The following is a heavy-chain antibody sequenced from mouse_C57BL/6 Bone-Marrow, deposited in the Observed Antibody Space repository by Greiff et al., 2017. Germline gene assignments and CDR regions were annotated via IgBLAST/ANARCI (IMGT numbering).Heavy chain of an antibody. V-gene: IGHV1-81*01. CDR1: GYTFTSYG. CDR3: ARRDYVSSYRY. J-gene: IGHJ2*01. CDR2: IYPRSGNT. Sequence: QVQLKQSGAELARPGASVKLSCKASGYTFTSYGISWVKQRTGQGLEWIGEIYPRSGNTYYNEKFKGKATLTADKSSSTAYMELRSLTSEDSAVYFCARRDYVSSYRYWGKGTTLTVSS. D-gene: IGHD1-1*01.